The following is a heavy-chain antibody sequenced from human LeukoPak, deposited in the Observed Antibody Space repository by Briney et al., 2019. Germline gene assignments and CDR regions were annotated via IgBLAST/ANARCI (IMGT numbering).Heavy chain of an antibody. CDR3: ARGGIVSGWFDP. D-gene: IGHD1-26*01. Sequence: GGSLRLSCAASEFTFSSYDIHWVRQATGKGLEWVSGIGTAGEIYYPGSVKGRFTISRENAKNSLYLQMNSLRAGDTAVYYCARGGIVSGWFDPWGQGTLVTVSS. CDR1: EFTFSSYD. J-gene: IGHJ5*02. CDR2: IGTAGEI. V-gene: IGHV3-13*01.